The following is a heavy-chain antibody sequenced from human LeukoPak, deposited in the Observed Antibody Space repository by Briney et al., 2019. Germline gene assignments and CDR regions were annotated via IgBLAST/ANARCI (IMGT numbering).Heavy chain of an antibody. J-gene: IGHJ4*02. CDR3: AKDQLGYYDSPNYFDY. Sequence: GGSLRLSCAASGFTFSTYAMSGVRQAPGKGLEWVSAFSGSGGSTYYADSVKGRFTISRDHSKNTLYLQMNSLRAEDTAVYYCAKDQLGYYDSPNYFDYWGQGTLVTVSS. CDR1: GFTFSTYA. D-gene: IGHD3-22*01. CDR2: FSGSGGST. V-gene: IGHV3-23*01.